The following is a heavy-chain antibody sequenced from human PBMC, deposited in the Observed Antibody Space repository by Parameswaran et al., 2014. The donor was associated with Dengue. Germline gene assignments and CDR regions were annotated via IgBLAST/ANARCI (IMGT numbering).Heavy chain of an antibody. CDR3: ARARGSCYSAHCHYYYYGMDV. V-gene: IGHV4-34*01. D-gene: IGHD2-15*01. J-gene: IGHJ6*02. Sequence: WIRQPPGKGLEWIGEINHSGSTNYNPSLKSRVTISVDTSKNQFSLKLSSVTAADTAVYYCARARGSCYSAHCHYYYYGMDVWGQGTTVTVSS. CDR2: INHSGST.